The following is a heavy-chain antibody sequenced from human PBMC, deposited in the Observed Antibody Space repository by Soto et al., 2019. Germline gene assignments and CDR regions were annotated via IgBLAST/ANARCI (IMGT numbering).Heavy chain of an antibody. CDR2: INHSRST. Sequence: SETLSLTCAVYGGSLSAYYWSWIRQPPGKGLEWIGEINHSRSTNYNPSLRGRVTISIDTSKNQFSLNLSSVTAADTAVYYCERGLGYQLRIKWFDPWGQGTLVTVSS. CDR3: ERGLGYQLRIKWFDP. D-gene: IGHD2-2*01. CDR1: GGSLSAYY. J-gene: IGHJ5*02. V-gene: IGHV4-34*01.